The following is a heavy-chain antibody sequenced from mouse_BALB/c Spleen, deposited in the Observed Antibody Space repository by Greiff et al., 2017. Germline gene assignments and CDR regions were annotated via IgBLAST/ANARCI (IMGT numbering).Heavy chain of an antibody. J-gene: IGHJ3*01. V-gene: IGHV14-4*02. CDR3: ARQGPYYRDSWFAY. D-gene: IGHD2-14*01. CDR1: GFNIKDYY. CDR2: IDPENGDT. Sequence: VQLQQSGAELVRSGASVKLSCTASGFNIKDYYMHWVKQRPEQGLEWIGWIDPENGDTEYAPKFQGKATMTADTSSNTAYLQLSSLTSEDTAVYYCARQGPYYRDSWFAYWGQGTLVTVSA.